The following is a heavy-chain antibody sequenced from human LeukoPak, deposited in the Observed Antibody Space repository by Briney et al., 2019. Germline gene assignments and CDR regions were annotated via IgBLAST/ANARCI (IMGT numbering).Heavy chain of an antibody. CDR2: IYYSGST. Sequence: SETLSLTCPVSGGSISSHYWSWIRQPPGKGLEWIGYIYYSGSTNYNPSLKSRVTISVDTSKNQFSLKLSSVTAADTAVYYCASYSQSDSTPSGFDPWGQGTLVTVSS. J-gene: IGHJ5*02. CDR3: ASYSQSDSTPSGFDP. CDR1: GGSISSHY. D-gene: IGHD2/OR15-2a*01. V-gene: IGHV4-59*11.